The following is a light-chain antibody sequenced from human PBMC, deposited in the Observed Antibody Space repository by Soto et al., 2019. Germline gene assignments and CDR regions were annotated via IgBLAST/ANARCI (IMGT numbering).Light chain of an antibody. Sequence: DIQMTQSPSTLSASVGDRITITCRASQRISSWLAWYQQKPGKAPNLLIYKASNLETGVPSRFSGSGSGTEFTLTISSLQPDDFGTYYCQQYNGYWTFGQGTKLEIK. J-gene: IGKJ1*01. CDR3: QQYNGYWT. CDR2: KAS. CDR1: QRISSW. V-gene: IGKV1-5*03.